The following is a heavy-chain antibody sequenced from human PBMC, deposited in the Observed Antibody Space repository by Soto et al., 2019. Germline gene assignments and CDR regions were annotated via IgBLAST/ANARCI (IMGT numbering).Heavy chain of an antibody. Sequence: SETLSLTCTVSGGSISSGDYYWSWIRQPPGKGLEWIGYIYYSGSTYYNPSLKSRVTISVDTSKNQFSLKLSSVTAADTAVYYWARDRSAGGHYYYYGMDVWGQGTTVTVSS. CDR2: IYYSGST. CDR3: ARDRSAGGHYYYYGMDV. CDR1: GGSISSGDYY. D-gene: IGHD6-13*01. V-gene: IGHV4-30-4*01. J-gene: IGHJ6*02.